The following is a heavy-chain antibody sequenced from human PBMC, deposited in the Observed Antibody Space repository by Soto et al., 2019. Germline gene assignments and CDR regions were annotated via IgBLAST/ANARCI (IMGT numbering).Heavy chain of an antibody. J-gene: IGHJ4*02. CDR3: SRSGYCTNGVCDTPFDY. CDR1: GGSISSYY. Sequence: SETMSLTCTVSGGSISSYYWSWIRQPPEKGLDWIGYIYYSGSTYYNPSLKSRVTISVDTSKTQFSLKLSSVTAADTAVYFCSRSGYCTNGVCDTPFDYWGQGTLVTVSS. V-gene: IGHV4-59*08. CDR2: IYYSGST. D-gene: IGHD2-8*01.